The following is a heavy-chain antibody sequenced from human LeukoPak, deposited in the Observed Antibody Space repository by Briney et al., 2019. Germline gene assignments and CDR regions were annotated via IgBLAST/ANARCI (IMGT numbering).Heavy chain of an antibody. CDR3: ARDQRVDQGVYYYYYGMDV. D-gene: IGHD5-12*01. Sequence: GGSLRLSCAASGFTFSSYSMNWVRQAPGKGLEWVSSISSSSSYIYYADSVKGRFTISRDNAKNSLYLQMNSLRAEDTAVYYCARDQRVDQGVYYYYYGMDVWGQGTTVTVSS. CDR2: ISSSSSYI. J-gene: IGHJ6*02. V-gene: IGHV3-21*04. CDR1: GFTFSSYS.